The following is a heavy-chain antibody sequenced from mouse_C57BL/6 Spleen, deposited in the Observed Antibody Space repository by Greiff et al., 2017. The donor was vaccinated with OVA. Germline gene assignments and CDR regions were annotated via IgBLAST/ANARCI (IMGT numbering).Heavy chain of an antibody. D-gene: IGHD1-1*01. CDR2: IDPSDSYN. J-gene: IGHJ4*01. V-gene: IGHV1-50*01. CDR3: ASGYYGSSLYYAMDY. CDR1: GYTFTSYW. Sequence: QVQLQQSGAELVKPGASVKLSCKASGYTFTSYWMQWVKQRPGQGLEWIGEIDPSDSYNNYNQKFKGKATLTVDTSSSTAYMQRSSLTSEDSAVYYCASGYYGSSLYYAMDYWGQGTSVTVSS.